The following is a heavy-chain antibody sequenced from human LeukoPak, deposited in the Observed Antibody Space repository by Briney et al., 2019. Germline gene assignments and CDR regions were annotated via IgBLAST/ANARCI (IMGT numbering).Heavy chain of an antibody. J-gene: IGHJ4*02. CDR1: GYTFTSYG. CDR3: VRDLPFSGPSEFDY. D-gene: IGHD5-12*01. Sequence: GASVKVSCKASGYTFTSYGISWVRQAPGQGLEWMGWINPNSGGTNYAQKFQGRVIMTRDTSISTAYMELSRLRSDDTAVYYCVRDLPFSGPSEFDYWGQGTLVTVSS. CDR2: INPNSGGT. V-gene: IGHV1-2*02.